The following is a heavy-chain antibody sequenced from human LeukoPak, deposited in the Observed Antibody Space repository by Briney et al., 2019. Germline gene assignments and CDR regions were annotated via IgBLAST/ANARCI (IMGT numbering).Heavy chain of an antibody. CDR2: IKSKKDGETT. Sequence: GGSLRLSCAGSGFIFNNAWMSWVRQAPGKGLEWVGRIKSKKDGETTDYAAPVKGRFIVSRDDSKDTLYLQVNSLRVEDTGMYYCATLGYCTSISCYATDGGALDVWGQGTVVTVFS. J-gene: IGHJ3*01. V-gene: IGHV3-15*05. CDR1: GFIFNNAW. CDR3: ATLGYCTSISCYATDGGALDV. D-gene: IGHD2-2*01.